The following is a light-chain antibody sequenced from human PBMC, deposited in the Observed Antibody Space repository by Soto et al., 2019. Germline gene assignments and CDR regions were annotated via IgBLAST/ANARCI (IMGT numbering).Light chain of an antibody. CDR2: QAS. CDR1: QSIRSW. V-gene: IGKV1-5*03. Sequence: DIQMTQSPSALSASVGDRVTITCRASQSIRSWLAWYQQKPGKAPKLLIYQASTLESGVPSRFGGAGSGTEFTLTISSLQPDDFATYYCQQYNSYPITFGQGTRLEIK. CDR3: QQYNSYPIT. J-gene: IGKJ5*01.